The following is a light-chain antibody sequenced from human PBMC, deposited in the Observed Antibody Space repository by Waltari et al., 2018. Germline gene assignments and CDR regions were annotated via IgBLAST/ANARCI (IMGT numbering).Light chain of an antibody. Sequence: DIQMTQSPSSLSASVGDRVTISCRASQTIANRLSWFRQKPGEAPQLLIYAASTLYSGVPSRFSGRWSGTDFTLTITSLQPEDFAIYSCQQSFTIPLTFGGGTKVEIK. CDR3: QQSFTIPLT. V-gene: IGKV1-39*01. CDR2: AAS. CDR1: QTIANR. J-gene: IGKJ4*01.